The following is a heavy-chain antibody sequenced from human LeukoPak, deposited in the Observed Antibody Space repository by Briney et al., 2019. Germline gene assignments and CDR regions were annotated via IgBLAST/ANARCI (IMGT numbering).Heavy chain of an antibody. CDR2: ISYDGTNK. J-gene: IGHJ4*02. CDR1: GFTFSSYG. CDR3: AKDGYYGSGTFPDY. D-gene: IGHD3-10*01. Sequence: PGTSLRLSCAASGFTFSSYGMNWVRQAPGKGLEWVAVISYDGTNKFYVDSLRGRFTIFRDNSKNTLYLQMDSLRAEDTAVYYCAKDGYYGSGTFPDYWGQGTLVTVSS. V-gene: IGHV3-30*18.